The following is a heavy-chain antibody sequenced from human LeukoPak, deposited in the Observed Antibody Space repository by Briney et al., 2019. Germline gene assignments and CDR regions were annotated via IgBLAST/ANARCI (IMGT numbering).Heavy chain of an antibody. Sequence: SETLSLTCSVSGGSISSYYWTWIRQPAGKGLEWIGRIHPSGTTNHNPSLKSRVIMSLDMSNNQFSLKVRSVTAADTAVYYCARETEVPGGRSWDFWGQGTLVTVSS. J-gene: IGHJ4*02. D-gene: IGHD6-19*01. CDR2: IHPSGTT. V-gene: IGHV4-4*07. CDR3: ARETEVPGGRSWDF. CDR1: GGSISSYY.